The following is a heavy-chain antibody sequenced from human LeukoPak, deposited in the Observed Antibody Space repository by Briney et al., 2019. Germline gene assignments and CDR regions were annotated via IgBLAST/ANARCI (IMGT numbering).Heavy chain of an antibody. V-gene: IGHV3-23*01. CDR3: AKWGDYDVLTGYYDPDY. Sequence: GASLRLSCAASGFTFSNYAMSWVRQAPGKGLEWVSAITGSGGGTYYANSVKGRFTISRDNSKNTLYLQMNSLRAEDTAVYYCAKWGDYDVLTGYYDPDYWGQGTLVTVSS. CDR1: GFTFSNYA. D-gene: IGHD3-9*01. J-gene: IGHJ4*02. CDR2: ITGSGGGT.